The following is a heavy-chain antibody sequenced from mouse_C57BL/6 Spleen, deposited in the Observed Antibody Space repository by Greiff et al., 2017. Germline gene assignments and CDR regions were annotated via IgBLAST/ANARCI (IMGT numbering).Heavy chain of an antibody. CDR1: GYTFTDYY. J-gene: IGHJ4*01. CDR2: LNPNNGGT. CDR3: ARCPYNWGRDMDY. V-gene: IGHV1-26*01. Sequence: EVQLQQSGPELVKPGASVKISCKASGYTFTDYYMNWVKQSHGKSLEWIGDLNPNNGGTSYNQKFKGKATLTVYKSSSTSYMELRSLTSEDSAVYYCARCPYNWGRDMDYWGQGTSVTVAS. D-gene: IGHD4-1*01.